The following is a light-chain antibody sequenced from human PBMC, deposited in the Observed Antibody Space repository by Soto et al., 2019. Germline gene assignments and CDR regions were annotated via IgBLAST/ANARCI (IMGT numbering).Light chain of an antibody. V-gene: IGKV1-17*03. Sequence: DTQMTQSPSAMSASVGDRVTITRRASQGISNHLVWFQQRPGKLPKSLIYDASSLPTGVPSRFRGSGSGTDFTLTISRLQPEDFETYYCLQHTNFPLTFGQGTRLEIK. CDR2: DAS. CDR3: LQHTNFPLT. CDR1: QGISNH. J-gene: IGKJ5*01.